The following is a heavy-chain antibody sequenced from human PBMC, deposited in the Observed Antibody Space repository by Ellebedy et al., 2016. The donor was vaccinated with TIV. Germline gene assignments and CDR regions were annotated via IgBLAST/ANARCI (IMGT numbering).Heavy chain of an antibody. CDR1: ESTFTNYD. D-gene: IGHD3-9*01. CDR2: VNPNNGNT. CDR3: ARNNDILSGYWYFDL. Sequence: AASVKVSCKAPESTFTNYDINWVRQAPGQGLEWMGWVNPNNGNTGYADKFQDRITMTGNSSINTAYLELSGLTSDDTAVYYCARNNDILSGYWYFDLWGRGTPVTVSS. V-gene: IGHV1-8*01. J-gene: IGHJ2*01.